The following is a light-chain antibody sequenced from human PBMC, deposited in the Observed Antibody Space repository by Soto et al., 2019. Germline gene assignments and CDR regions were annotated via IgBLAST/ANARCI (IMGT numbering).Light chain of an antibody. CDR1: SSDVGGYNF. Sequence: QSVLTQPASVSWSPGESITISCTGTSSDVGGYNFVSWYQQQSGKAAKLMIHEVSNRPSGHSNWFSGSKSGNTASLTISWLQAEDEADYYCSSYTSSRAYVLGIATKVTVL. V-gene: IGLV2-14*01. J-gene: IGLJ1*01. CDR3: SSYTSSRAYV. CDR2: EVS.